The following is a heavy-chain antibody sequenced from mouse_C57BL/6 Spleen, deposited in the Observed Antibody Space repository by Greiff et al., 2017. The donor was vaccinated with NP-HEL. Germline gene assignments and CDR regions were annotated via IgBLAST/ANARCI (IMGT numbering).Heavy chain of an antibody. J-gene: IGHJ1*03. CDR2: ISSGSSTI. V-gene: IGHV5-17*01. CDR1: GFTFSDYG. D-gene: IGHD1-1*01. CDR3: ARTVTTVVATPYFDV. Sequence: EVQVVESGGGLVKPGGSLKLSCAASGFTFSDYGMHWVRQAPEKGLEWVAYISSGSSTIYYADTVKGRFTISRDNAKNTLFLQMTSLRSEDTAMYYCARTVTTVVATPYFDVWGTGTTVTVSS.